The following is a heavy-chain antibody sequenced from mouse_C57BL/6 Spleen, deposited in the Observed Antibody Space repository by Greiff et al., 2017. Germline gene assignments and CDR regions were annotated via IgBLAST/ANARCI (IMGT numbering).Heavy chain of an antibody. CDR1: GYTFTDYY. CDR3: AREGPTTVVPSAWFAY. J-gene: IGHJ3*01. D-gene: IGHD1-1*01. Sequence: QVQLQQSGAELVRPGASVKLSCKASGYTFTDYYINWVKQRPGQGLEWIARIYPGSGNTYYNEKFKGQATLTAEKSSSTAYMQLSSLTSEDSAVYFCAREGPTTVVPSAWFAYWGQGTLVTVSA. CDR2: IYPGSGNT. V-gene: IGHV1-76*01.